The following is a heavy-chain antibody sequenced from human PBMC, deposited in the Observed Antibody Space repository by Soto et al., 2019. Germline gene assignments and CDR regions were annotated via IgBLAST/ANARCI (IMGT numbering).Heavy chain of an antibody. V-gene: IGHV4-30-4*01. Sequence: QVQLQESGPGLVKPSQTLSLTCTVSAGSIRSGDYYWTWIRQPPGKGLEWIGYIDHSGSAYYNPSLKSRATISIDTSNNQFSLKMTSVTAADTAVYYCAGELGTFYFDHWGLGTLVTVSS. CDR3: AGELGTFYFDH. D-gene: IGHD7-27*01. CDR1: AGSIRSGDYY. J-gene: IGHJ4*02. CDR2: IDHSGSA.